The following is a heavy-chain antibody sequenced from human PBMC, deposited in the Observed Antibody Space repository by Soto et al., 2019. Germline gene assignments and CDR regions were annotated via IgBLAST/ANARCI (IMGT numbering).Heavy chain of an antibody. CDR3: ARHNEFNDYYYMDG. CDR1: GGSISSYY. CDR2: IYYSGST. Sequence: SETLSLTCTVSGGSISSYYWSWIRQPPGKGLEWIGYIYYSGSTNYNPSLKSRVTISVDTSKNQFSLKLSSVTAADTAVYYCARHNEFNDYYYMDGWGKGTTVTVSS. J-gene: IGHJ6*03. V-gene: IGHV4-59*08. D-gene: IGHD1-1*01.